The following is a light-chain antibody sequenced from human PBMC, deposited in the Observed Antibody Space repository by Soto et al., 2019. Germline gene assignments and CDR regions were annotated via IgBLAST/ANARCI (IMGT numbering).Light chain of an antibody. CDR3: QQRSNWPIT. CDR2: DES. CDR1: QSVSSSY. Sequence: DIVITQSPYSLAVSLGERATINCRASQSVSSSYLAWYQQKPGQAPRLLIYDESNRATGIPARFSGSGSGTDLNLTISRLEPEDFAVYYCQQRSNWPITFGQGTRLEIK. V-gene: IGKV3D-20*02. J-gene: IGKJ5*01.